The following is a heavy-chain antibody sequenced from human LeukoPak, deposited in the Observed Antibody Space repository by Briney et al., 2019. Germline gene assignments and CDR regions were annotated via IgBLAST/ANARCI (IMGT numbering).Heavy chain of an antibody. J-gene: IGHJ3*02. CDR3: AHRRTVTTPNDAFDI. V-gene: IGHV2-5*02. CDR2: IYWDDDK. D-gene: IGHD4-17*01. Sequence: SGPTLVNPTQTLTLTCTFSGFSLSTSGVGVGWIRQPPGKALEWLALIYWDDDKRYSPSLKSGLTITKDTSKNQVVLTMTNMDPVDTATYYCAHRRTVTTPNDAFDIWGQGTMVTVSS. CDR1: GFSLSTSGVG.